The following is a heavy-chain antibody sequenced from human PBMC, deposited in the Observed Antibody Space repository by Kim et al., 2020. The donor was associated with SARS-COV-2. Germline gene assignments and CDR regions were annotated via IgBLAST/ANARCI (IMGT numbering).Heavy chain of an antibody. CDR3: ASLDATLIASSNC. J-gene: IGHJ4*02. D-gene: IGHD2-21*01. CDR2: IKYDESET. CDR1: GFTFSNYW. V-gene: IGHV3-7*01. Sequence: GGSLRLSCAASGFTFSNYWMSWVRQAPGKGLEWVANIKYDESETYYAGSVKGRFTISRNNARNSMYLEMNSLGVEDTAVYYCASLDATLIASSNCWGQGTLVTVSS.